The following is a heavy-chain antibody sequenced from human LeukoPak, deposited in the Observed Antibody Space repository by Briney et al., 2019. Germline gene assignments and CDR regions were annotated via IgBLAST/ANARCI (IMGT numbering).Heavy chain of an antibody. V-gene: IGHV4-59*12. J-gene: IGHJ6*03. CDR1: GGSISSYY. D-gene: IGHD1-1*01. CDR2: IYYSGST. Sequence: SETLSLTCTVSGGSISSYYWSWIRQAPGKGLEWIGYIYYSGSTYYNPSLKSRVTISVDTAKNQFSLKLSSVTAADTAVYYCARSRYRYYYYMDVWGKGTTVTVSS. CDR3: ARSRYRYYYYMDV.